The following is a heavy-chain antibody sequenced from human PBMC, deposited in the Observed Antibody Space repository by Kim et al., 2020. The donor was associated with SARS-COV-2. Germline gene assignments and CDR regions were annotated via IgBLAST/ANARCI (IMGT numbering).Heavy chain of an antibody. CDR2: IYYSGST. J-gene: IGHJ5*02. Sequence: SETLSLTCTVSGGSISSYYWSWIRQPPGKGLEWIGYIYYSGSTNYNPSLKSRVTISVDTSKNQFSLKLRSVTAADTAVYYCAIQMGYMFDPWGQGTLVTVSS. V-gene: IGHV4-59*01. CDR1: GGSISSYY. D-gene: IGHD6-13*01. CDR3: AIQMGYMFDP.